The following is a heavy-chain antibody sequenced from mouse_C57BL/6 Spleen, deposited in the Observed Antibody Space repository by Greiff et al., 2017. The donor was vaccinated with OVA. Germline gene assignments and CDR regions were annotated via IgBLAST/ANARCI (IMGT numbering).Heavy chain of an antibody. V-gene: IGHV1-19*01. Sequence: VQLQQSGPVLVKPGASVKMSCKASGYTFTDYYMNWVKQSHGKSLEWIGVINPYNGGTSYNQKFKGKATLTVDKSSSTAYMELNSLTSEDSAVYYCAREDYYGSSQYYFDYWGQGTTLTVSS. CDR1: GYTFTDYY. J-gene: IGHJ2*01. D-gene: IGHD1-1*01. CDR2: INPYNGGT. CDR3: AREDYYGSSQYYFDY.